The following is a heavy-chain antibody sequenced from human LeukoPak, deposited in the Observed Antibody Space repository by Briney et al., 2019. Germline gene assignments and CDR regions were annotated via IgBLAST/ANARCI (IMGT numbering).Heavy chain of an antibody. CDR3: ATGGHSGYDFGIYDAFDI. CDR1: GYTFTSYY. CDR2: INPSGGST. Sequence: ASVKVSCKASGYTFTSYYMHWVRQAPGQGLEWMGIINPSGGSTSYAQKFQGRVTMTEDRSTDTAYMELSSLRSEDTAVYYCATGGHSGYDFGIYDAFDIWGQGTMVTVSS. V-gene: IGHV1-46*01. J-gene: IGHJ3*02. D-gene: IGHD5-12*01.